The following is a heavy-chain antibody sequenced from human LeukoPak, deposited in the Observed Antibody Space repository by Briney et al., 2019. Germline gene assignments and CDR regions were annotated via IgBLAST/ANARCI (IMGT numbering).Heavy chain of an antibody. J-gene: IGHJ4*02. D-gene: IGHD3-9*01. Sequence: PGGSLRLSCAASGFTFSNAWMSWVRQAPGKGLEWVGRIKSKTDGGTTDYAAPVKGRFTISRDDSKNTLYLQMNSLKTEDTAVYYCTTGYYDILTGYSDYWGQGTLVTVSS. CDR2: IKSKTDGGTT. V-gene: IGHV3-15*01. CDR1: GFTFSNAW. CDR3: TTGYYDILTGYSDY.